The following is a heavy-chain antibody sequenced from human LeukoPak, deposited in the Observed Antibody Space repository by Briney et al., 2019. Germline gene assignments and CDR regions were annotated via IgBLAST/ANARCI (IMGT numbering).Heavy chain of an antibody. CDR3: ARVQSSSWYVDALDI. V-gene: IGHV1-2*04. Sequence: ASVKVSCKASGYTFTGYYMHWVRQAPVQGLEWMGWINPNSGGTNYAQKFQGWVTMTRDTSISTAYMELSRLRSDDTAVYYCARVQSSSWYVDALDIWGQGTMVTVSS. J-gene: IGHJ3*02. D-gene: IGHD6-13*01. CDR2: INPNSGGT. CDR1: GYTFTGYY.